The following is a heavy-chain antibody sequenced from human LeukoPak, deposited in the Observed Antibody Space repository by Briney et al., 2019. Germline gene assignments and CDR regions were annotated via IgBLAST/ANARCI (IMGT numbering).Heavy chain of an antibody. Sequence: SVKVSCKASGGTFSSYAISWVRQAPGQGLEWMGRISPILGIANYAQKFQGRVTITADKSTSTAYMELSSLRSEDTAVYYCARLATYYYDSSGAGDEDWGQGTLVTVSS. CDR1: GGTFSSYA. J-gene: IGHJ4*02. V-gene: IGHV1-69*04. CDR2: ISPILGIA. D-gene: IGHD3-22*01. CDR3: ARLATYYYDSSGAGDED.